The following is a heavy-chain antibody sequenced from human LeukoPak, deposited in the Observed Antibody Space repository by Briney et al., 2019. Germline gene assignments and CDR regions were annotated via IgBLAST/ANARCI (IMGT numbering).Heavy chain of an antibody. D-gene: IGHD2/OR15-2a*01. Sequence: PGGSLRLSCAASGFTFSSYGMHWVRQAPGKGLEWVSYITTSGTTTYYADSLKGRFTISRDNAKNSLYLQMNSLRAEDTAVYYCARVLFHSLAVFDYWGQGTLVTVSS. CDR1: GFTFSSYG. J-gene: IGHJ4*02. V-gene: IGHV3-48*04. CDR2: ITTSGTTT. CDR3: ARVLFHSLAVFDY.